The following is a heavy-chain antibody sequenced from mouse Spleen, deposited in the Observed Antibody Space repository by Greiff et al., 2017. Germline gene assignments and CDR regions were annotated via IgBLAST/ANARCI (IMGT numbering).Heavy chain of an antibody. J-gene: IGHJ3*01. CDR1: GFTFTDYY. Sequence: EVQVVESGGGLVQPGGSLSLSCAASGFTFTDYYMSWVRQPPGKALEWLGFIRNKANGYTTEYSASVKGRFTISRDNSQSILYLQMNALRAEDSATYYCARGGAWFAYWGQGTLVTVSA. CDR3: ARGGAWFAY. V-gene: IGHV7-3*01. CDR2: IRNKANGYTT.